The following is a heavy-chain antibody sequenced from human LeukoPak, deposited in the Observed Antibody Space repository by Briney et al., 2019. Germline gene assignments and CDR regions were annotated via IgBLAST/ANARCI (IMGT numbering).Heavy chain of an antibody. D-gene: IGHD6-19*01. CDR2: SYDSGST. CDR3: ARHQTVAGTTGH. Sequence: SETLSLTCTVSGGSISSSSYYWGWLRQPPGRGLEWVGSSYDSGSTYYNPSLKSRVTISVDTSKNQFSLKLSSVTAADTAVYYCARHQTVAGTTGHWGQGTLVTVSS. V-gene: IGHV4-39*01. J-gene: IGHJ4*02. CDR1: GGSISSSSYY.